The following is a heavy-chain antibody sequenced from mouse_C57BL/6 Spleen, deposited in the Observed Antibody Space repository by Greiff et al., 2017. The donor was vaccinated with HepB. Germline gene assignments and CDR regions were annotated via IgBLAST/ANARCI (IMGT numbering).Heavy chain of an antibody. CDR2: INPNNGGT. D-gene: IGHD1-1*01. CDR3: ARDYYGSSSLDY. J-gene: IGHJ2*01. Sequence: EVQGVESGPELVKPGASVKMSCKASGYTFTDYNMHWVKQSHGKSLEWIGYINPNNGGTSYNQKFKGKATLTVNKSSSTAYMELRSLTSEDSAVYYCARDYYGSSSLDYWGQGTTLTVSS. V-gene: IGHV1-22*01. CDR1: GYTFTDYN.